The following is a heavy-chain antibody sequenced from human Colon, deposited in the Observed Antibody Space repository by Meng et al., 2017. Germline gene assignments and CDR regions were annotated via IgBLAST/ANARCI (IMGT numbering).Heavy chain of an antibody. J-gene: IGHJ4*02. CDR3: ARNGFYSLGY. CDR1: GDSITYDNW. D-gene: IGHD3-22*01. Sequence: QVHRPEAGPQLVRPPGPRSLTCAVSGDSITYDNWWSWLRQPPGKGLEWIGEIHHGRGTNYNPALRSRVTFSLDKSRNQLSLTLTSVTAADTAVYYCARNGFYSLGYWGPGALVTVSS. V-gene: IGHV4-4*03. CDR2: IHHGRGT.